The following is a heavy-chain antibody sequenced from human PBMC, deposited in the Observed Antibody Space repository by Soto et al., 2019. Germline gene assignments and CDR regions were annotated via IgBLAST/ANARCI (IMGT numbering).Heavy chain of an antibody. CDR2: ISDTGSSH. V-gene: IGHV3-30*18. CDR3: AKDRGGDCPDNSCYFGADY. J-gene: IGHJ4*02. Sequence: GWSLRLSCVRSVFTFISYGMHWVRQAPGKGLECVAVISDTGSSHYYAASVEGRFTISRENSKNTLSLHMDRLRVEDTAVYYCAKDRGGDCPDNSCYFGADYWGQGTPVTVSS. CDR1: VFTFISYG. D-gene: IGHD2-2*01.